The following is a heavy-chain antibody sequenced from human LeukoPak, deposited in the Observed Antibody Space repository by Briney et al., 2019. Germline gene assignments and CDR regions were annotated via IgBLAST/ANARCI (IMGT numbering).Heavy chain of an antibody. CDR3: ARALALYESSGYYYDGWFDP. CDR2: MNPNSGNT. D-gene: IGHD3-22*01. J-gene: IGHJ5*02. V-gene: IGHV1-8*01. Sequence: GASVKVSCKASGYTFTSYDINWVRQATGQGLEWMGWMNPNSGNTGYAQKFQGRVTMTRNTSISTAYMELSSLRSEDTAVYYCARALALYESSGYYYDGWFDPWGQGTLVTVSS. CDR1: GYTFTSYD.